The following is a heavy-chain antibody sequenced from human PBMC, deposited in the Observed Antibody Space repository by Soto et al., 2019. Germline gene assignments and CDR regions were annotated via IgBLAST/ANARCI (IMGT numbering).Heavy chain of an antibody. CDR1: GGSISSSSYY. J-gene: IGHJ6*03. D-gene: IGHD2-15*01. Sequence: QLQLQESGPGLVKPSETLSLTCTVSGGSISSSSYYWGWIRQPPGKGLEWIGSIYYSGSTYYHPSRKSRVTISVDTSKNQYPLKRSSLTAADTAVYYCARQPLYCSAGSRYPFYYYYYMDVWGKGTTVTVSS. CDR3: ARQPLYCSAGSRYPFYYYYYMDV. CDR2: IYYSGST. V-gene: IGHV4-39*01.